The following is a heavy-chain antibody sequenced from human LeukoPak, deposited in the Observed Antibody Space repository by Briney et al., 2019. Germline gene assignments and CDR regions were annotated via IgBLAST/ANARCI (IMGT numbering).Heavy chain of an antibody. D-gene: IGHD3-3*01. CDR3: ARSMEEWLYFDY. Sequence: ASVKVSCKASGYTFTSYGISWVQQAPGQGLEWMGWISAYNGNTNYAQKLQGRVTMTTDTSTSTAYMELRSLRSDDTAVYYCARSMEEWLYFDYWGQGTLVTVSS. J-gene: IGHJ4*02. CDR2: ISAYNGNT. CDR1: GYTFTSYG. V-gene: IGHV1-18*01.